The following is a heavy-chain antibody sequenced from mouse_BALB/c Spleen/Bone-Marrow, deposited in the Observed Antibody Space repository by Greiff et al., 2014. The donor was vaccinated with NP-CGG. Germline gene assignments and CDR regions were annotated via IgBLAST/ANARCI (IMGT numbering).Heavy chain of an antibody. CDR3: ARKVWYYAMDY. J-gene: IGHJ4*01. D-gene: IGHD2-10*02. CDR1: GYTFTSYV. V-gene: IGHV1-14*01. CDR2: INPYNDGT. Sequence: EVQLQQSGPGLVKPGASVKMSCKASGYTFTSYVMHWVKQKPGQGLEWIGYINPYNDGTKYNEKFKGKATLTSDKSSSTAYMELSSLTSEDSAVYYCARKVWYYAMDYWGQGTSVTVSS.